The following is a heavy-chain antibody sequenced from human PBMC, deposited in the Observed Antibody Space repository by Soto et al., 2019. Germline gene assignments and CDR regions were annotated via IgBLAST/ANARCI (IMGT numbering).Heavy chain of an antibody. CDR2: IIPIFGTA. J-gene: IGHJ4*02. CDR3: ASSYDFWSGYYKTLDY. CDR1: GCTLSSYA. V-gene: IGHV1-69*06. D-gene: IGHD3-3*01. Sequence: AAVKVSCKASGCTLSSYAISWVRQAPGQGLEWMGGIIPIFGTANYAQKFQGRVTITADKSTSTAYMELSSLRSEDTAVYYCASSYDFWSGYYKTLDYWGQGTLVTVSS.